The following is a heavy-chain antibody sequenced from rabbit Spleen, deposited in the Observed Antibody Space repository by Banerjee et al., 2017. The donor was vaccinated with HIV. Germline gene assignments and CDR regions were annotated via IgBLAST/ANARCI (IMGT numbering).Heavy chain of an antibody. D-gene: IGHD2-1*01. Sequence: QQQLVESGGGLVQPEGSLTLTCKASGFDFSSYYWICWVRQAPGKGLEWIGCIYTVSGSTSYASWAKGRFTISKTSSTAVTLQMASLTAADTTTYFCAKAVYGGYDYYKLWGPVALITVS. CDR2: IYTVSGST. V-gene: IGHV1S45*01. J-gene: IGHJ4*01. CDR3: AKAVYGGYDYYKL. CDR1: GFDFSSYYW.